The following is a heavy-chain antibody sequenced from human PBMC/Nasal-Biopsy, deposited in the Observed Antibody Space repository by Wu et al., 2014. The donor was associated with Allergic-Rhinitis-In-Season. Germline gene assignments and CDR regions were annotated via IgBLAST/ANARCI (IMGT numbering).Heavy chain of an antibody. CDR3: ARGYYDTSGYYRRGFYIDH. V-gene: IGHV4-59*01. J-gene: IGHJ4*02. Sequence: TLSLTCSVSGDSINYYSWTWVRQPPGKGLDWIGFISYSGGTIYNPSLTSRVTISVDTSKNQISLNLRSVTAADTAFYYCARGYYDTSGYYRRGFYIDHWGQGILVTVSS. D-gene: IGHD3-22*01. CDR2: ISYSGGT. CDR1: GDSINYYS.